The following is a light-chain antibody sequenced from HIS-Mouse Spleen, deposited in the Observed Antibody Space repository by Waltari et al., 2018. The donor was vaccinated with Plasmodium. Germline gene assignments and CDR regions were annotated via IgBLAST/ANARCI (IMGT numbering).Light chain of an antibody. CDR2: EDS. J-gene: IGLJ3*02. V-gene: IGLV3-10*01. CDR1: ALPKKY. CDR3: YSTDSSGNQRV. Sequence: SYELKPPPSVSVSPGQTARNTCPGDALPKKYAYWYQQKSGQAPVLVIYEDSTRPSWIPERCSGSISGTMATLTFSGAQVEDRADYYCYSTDSSGNQRVFGGGTKLTVL.